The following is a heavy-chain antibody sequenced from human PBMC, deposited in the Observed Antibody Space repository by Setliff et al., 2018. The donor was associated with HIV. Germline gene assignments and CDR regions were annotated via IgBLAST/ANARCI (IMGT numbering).Heavy chain of an antibody. CDR2: IKSKTDGGTT. Sequence: KTGGSLRLSCATSGFTFTNAWMSWVRQAPGKGLEWVGRIKSKTDGGTTDYAAPVKGRFTISRDDSKNTLFLQMNSLKIEDTAVYYCTTPEGDYDFWSGYSPIFGHWGPGTLVTVSS. D-gene: IGHD3-3*01. V-gene: IGHV3-15*01. CDR3: TTPEGDYDFWSGYSPIFGH. CDR1: GFTFTNAW. J-gene: IGHJ4*02.